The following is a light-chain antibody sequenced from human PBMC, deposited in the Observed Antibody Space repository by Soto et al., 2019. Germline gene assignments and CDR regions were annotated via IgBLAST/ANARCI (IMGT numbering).Light chain of an antibody. J-gene: IGKJ1*01. CDR2: KAS. CDR1: QSINSW. Sequence: DIQTTQSPSTLSASVRDRVTNTCRASQSINSWLAWYQQKPGKVPNLLIYKASTLETGVPSRFSGSGSETEFTLTINGLQPDDFATYYCQQYNSYPVTFGQGTKVDIK. V-gene: IGKV1-5*03. CDR3: QQYNSYPVT.